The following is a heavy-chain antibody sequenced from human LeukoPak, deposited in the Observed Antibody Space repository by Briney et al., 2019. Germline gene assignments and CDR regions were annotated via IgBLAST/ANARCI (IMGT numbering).Heavy chain of an antibody. J-gene: IGHJ6*03. D-gene: IGHD3-10*01. Sequence: SETLSLTCAVYGGSFSGYYWSWIRQPPGKGLEWIGEINHSGSTNYNPSLKSRVTISVDTSKNQFSLKLSSVTAADTAVYYCARAVGSGSFQTYYYYMDVWGKGTTVTISS. V-gene: IGHV4-34*01. CDR3: ARAVGSGSFQTYYYYMDV. CDR1: GGSFSGYY. CDR2: INHSGST.